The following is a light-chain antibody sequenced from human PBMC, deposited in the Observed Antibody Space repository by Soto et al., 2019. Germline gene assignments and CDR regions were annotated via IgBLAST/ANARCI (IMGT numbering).Light chain of an antibody. V-gene: IGKV3-20*01. CDR1: QSVTSDY. CDR2: AVS. CDR3: QQHSSSPWT. Sequence: DIVLTQSPGTLSSSPGESAALSCRASQSVTSDYLVWYRQKPGQAPRLLIYAVSSMPAGIPERFSGSGSGTDFTLTITRLEPEDSAVYYCQQHSSSPWTFGQGTRVEV. J-gene: IGKJ1*01.